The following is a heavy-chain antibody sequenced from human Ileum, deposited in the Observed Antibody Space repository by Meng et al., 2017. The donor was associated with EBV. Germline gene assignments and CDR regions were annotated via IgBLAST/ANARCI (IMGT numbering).Heavy chain of an antibody. CDR3: ARGGWSLDY. J-gene: IGHJ4*02. Sequence: QVRLKEQSPGLVKPSETLSLTYTVSGGSISSYYWSWIRQPPGKGLEWIGYIYYSGSTNYNPSLKSRVTISVDTSKNQFSLNLSSVTAADTAVYYCARGGWSLDYWGQGTLVTVSS. CDR1: GGSISSYY. V-gene: IGHV4-59*08. D-gene: IGHD2-15*01. CDR2: IYYSGST.